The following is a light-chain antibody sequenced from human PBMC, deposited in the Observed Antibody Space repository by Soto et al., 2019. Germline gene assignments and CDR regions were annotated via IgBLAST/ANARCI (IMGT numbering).Light chain of an antibody. Sequence: QSVLTQPPSVTGAQGRRVTISCTGSNSNIGADYGVHWYQQFPETAPKLLIYDNTNRPSGVPDRFSGSKSGTSASLAITGLQAEDEADYYCQSFDSSFIGLVFGGGTQLTVL. CDR1: NSNIGADYG. CDR2: DNT. CDR3: QSFDSSFIGLV. J-gene: IGLJ2*01. V-gene: IGLV1-40*01.